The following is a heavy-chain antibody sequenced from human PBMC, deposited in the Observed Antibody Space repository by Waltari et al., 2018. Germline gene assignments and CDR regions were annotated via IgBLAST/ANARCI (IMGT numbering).Heavy chain of an antibody. V-gene: IGHV3-30*02. J-gene: IGHJ4*02. CDR3: AKAGCTSCYNPLVDY. Sequence: QVPLVESGGGVVQPGGSLSLSGAASGFTFSSYGMHWVRQAPGKGLEWVAFIRSDGSNKYYADSVKGRFTISRDNSKNTLYLQMNSLRTEDAAVYYCAKAGCTSCYNPLVDYWGQGTLVTVSP. CDR1: GFTFSSYG. D-gene: IGHD2-2*02. CDR2: IRSDGSNK.